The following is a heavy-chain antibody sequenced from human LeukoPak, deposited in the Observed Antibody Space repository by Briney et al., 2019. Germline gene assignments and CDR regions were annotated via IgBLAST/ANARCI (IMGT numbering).Heavy chain of an antibody. J-gene: IGHJ4*02. D-gene: IGHD5-18*01. Sequence: ASVKVSCKASGYTFTSYYMHWVRQAPGQGLEWMGIINPSGGSTSYAQKFQGRVTMTRDTSKNQFSLKLSSVTAADTAVYYCASYNSLYSYAPQDYWGQGTLVTVSS. CDR3: ASYNSLYSYAPQDY. CDR1: GYTFTSYY. V-gene: IGHV1-46*01. CDR2: INPSGGST.